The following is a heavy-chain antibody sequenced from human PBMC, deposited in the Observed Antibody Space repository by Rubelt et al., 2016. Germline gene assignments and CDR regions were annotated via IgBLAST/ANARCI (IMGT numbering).Heavy chain of an antibody. D-gene: IGHD2/OR15-2a*01. CDR2: ISSSGSTI. Sequence: VQGKGLEWVSYISSSGSTIYYADSVKGRFTISRDNAKNSLYLQMNSLRAEDTAVYYCARGLVRAFFDIWGQGTMVTVSS. J-gene: IGHJ3*02. CDR3: ARGLVRAFFDI. V-gene: IGHV3-48*03.